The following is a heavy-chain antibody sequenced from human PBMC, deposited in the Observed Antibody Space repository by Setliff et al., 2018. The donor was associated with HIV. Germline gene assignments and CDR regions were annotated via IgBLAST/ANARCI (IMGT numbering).Heavy chain of an antibody. Sequence: PGGSLRLSCAASGFTFSTSALTWVRQAPGKGLEWVSSIGDALSSTTNTYYANSVKGRFTISRDNSKSTLFLQMNSLRAEDTAIYYCAKLVFYSGSHRCFQHWGQGSLVTSPQ. CDR2: IGDALSST. D-gene: IGHD1-26*01. CDR3: AKLVFYSGSHRCFQH. V-gene: IGHV3-23*01. CDR1: GFTFSTSA. J-gene: IGHJ1*01.